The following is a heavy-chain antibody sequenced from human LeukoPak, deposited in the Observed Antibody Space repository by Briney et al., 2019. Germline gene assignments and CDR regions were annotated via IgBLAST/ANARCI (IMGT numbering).Heavy chain of an antibody. J-gene: IGHJ6*03. D-gene: IGHD1-1*01. CDR1: GGTFSSYA. Sequence: GASVKVSCKASGGTFSSYAISWVRQAPGQGREWMGGIIPIFGTANYAQKFQGRVTITADKSTSTAYMELSSLRPEDTAVYYCASGTVGYYYYYMGVWGKGTTVTVSS. CDR3: ASGTVGYYYYYMGV. CDR2: IIPIFGTA. V-gene: IGHV1-69*06.